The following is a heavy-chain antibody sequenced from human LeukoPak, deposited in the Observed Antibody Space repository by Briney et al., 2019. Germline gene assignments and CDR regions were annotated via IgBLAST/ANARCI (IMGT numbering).Heavy chain of an antibody. CDR2: ISGGGDNT. CDR1: GFPFSDFA. J-gene: IGHJ6*03. Sequence: GPLSLSCAVSGFPFSDFAMSWVRQAPGKGLEWVSTISGGGDNTYFAASVKGRFTISRDNSKNTLFLQMVSLRAEDTAVYYCAKFEGALLGNYYMDVWGKGTTVTVSS. V-gene: IGHV3-23*01. CDR3: AKFEGALLGNYYMDV.